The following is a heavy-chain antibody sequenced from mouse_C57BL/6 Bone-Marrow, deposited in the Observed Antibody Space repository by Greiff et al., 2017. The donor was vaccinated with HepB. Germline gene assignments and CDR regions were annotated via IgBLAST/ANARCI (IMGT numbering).Heavy chain of an antibody. CDR3: AREGSNGYAMDY. V-gene: IGHV1-19*01. CDR1: GYTFTDYY. CDR2: INPYNGGT. Sequence: EVQLQQSGPVLVKPGASVKMSCKASGYTFTDYYMNWVKQSHGKSLEWIGVINPYNGGTSYNQKFKGKATLTVDKSSSTADMELNSLTSEDSAVYYCAREGSNGYAMDYWGQGTSVTVAS. J-gene: IGHJ4*01. D-gene: IGHD1-1*01.